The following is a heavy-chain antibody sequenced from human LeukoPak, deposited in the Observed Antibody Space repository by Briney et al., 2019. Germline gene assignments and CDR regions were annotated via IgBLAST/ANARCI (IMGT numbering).Heavy chain of an antibody. J-gene: IGHJ3*02. D-gene: IGHD6-19*01. CDR2: INHSGST. CDR1: GGSFSGYS. V-gene: IGHV4-34*01. Sequence: SETLSLTCAVYGGSFSGYSWSWIRQPPGKGLVWIGEINHSGSTNYNPSLKSRVTISVDKSKNQFSLKLSSVTAADTAAYYCARDWAPYSSGWYTVDAFDIWGQGTMVTVSS. CDR3: ARDWAPYSSGWYTVDAFDI.